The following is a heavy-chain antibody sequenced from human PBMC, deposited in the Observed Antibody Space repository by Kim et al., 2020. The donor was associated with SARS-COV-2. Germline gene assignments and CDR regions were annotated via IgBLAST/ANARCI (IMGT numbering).Heavy chain of an antibody. CDR3: ARTWEQYYYYGMDV. J-gene: IGHJ6*02. CDR1: GYTFTSYA. V-gene: IGHV1-3*01. D-gene: IGHD1-26*01. CDR2: INAGNGNT. Sequence: ASVKVSCKASGYTFTSYAMHWVRQAPGQRLEWMGWINAGNGNTKYSQKFQGRVTITRDTSASTAYMELSSLRSEDTAVYYYARTWEQYYYYGMDVWGQGTTDTVSS.